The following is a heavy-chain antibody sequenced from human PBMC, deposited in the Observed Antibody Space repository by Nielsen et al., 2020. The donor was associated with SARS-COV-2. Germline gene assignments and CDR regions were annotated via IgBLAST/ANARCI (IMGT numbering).Heavy chain of an antibody. CDR3: ARDRDYYYGSGSYLY. CDR2: ISSSGSTI. D-gene: IGHD3-10*01. J-gene: IGHJ4*02. Sequence: GESLKISCAASGFTFSSYAMSWVRQAPGKGLEWVSYISSSGSTIYYADSVKGRFTISRDNAKNSLYLQMNSLRAEDTAVYYCARDRDYYYGSGSYLYWGQGTLVTVSS. CDR1: GFTFSSYA. V-gene: IGHV3-48*04.